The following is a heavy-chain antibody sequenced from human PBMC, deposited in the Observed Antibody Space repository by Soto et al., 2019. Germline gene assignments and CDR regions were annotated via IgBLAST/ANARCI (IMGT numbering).Heavy chain of an antibody. CDR2: TYHRGAN. CDR1: GGFISSSIW. Sequence: SETLSLTCAVSGGFISSSIWWSWVRRPPGKGLEWIGGTYHRGANTYNQSLKSRVTISVDKAKNQFSLKLSSVTAADTAVYYCARARVLAVAGPYYNYGMDVWGQGTTVTVAS. D-gene: IGHD6-19*01. J-gene: IGHJ6*02. V-gene: IGHV4-4*02. CDR3: ARARVLAVAGPYYNYGMDV.